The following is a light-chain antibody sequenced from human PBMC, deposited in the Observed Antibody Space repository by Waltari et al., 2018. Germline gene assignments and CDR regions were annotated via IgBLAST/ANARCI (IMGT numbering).Light chain of an antibody. J-gene: IGLJ3*02. CDR3: LLWYSGARWV. V-gene: IGLV7-46*01. CDR1: TGAVTSGQY. CDR2: DTS. Sequence: QAVVTQEPSLTVSPGGTVTLTCGSSTGAVTSGQYPYWFQPKPGQVPRTLIYDTSNRHSWTPVRFSGSLFGGKAALTLSGAQPEDEAEYYCLLWYSGARWVFGGGTKLSVL.